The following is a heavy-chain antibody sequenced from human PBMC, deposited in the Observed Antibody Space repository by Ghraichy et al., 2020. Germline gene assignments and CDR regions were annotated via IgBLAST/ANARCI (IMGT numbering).Heavy chain of an antibody. Sequence: GGSLRLSCAASGFTFNSYAMHWVRQAPGKGLEWVALTSNDGSNEYYADSVKGRFIISRDNSKDTVYLQMSSLRSEDTAVYYCAKDVDASKSCTTTYCCRAFDSWGLG. D-gene: IGHD2-2*01. J-gene: IGHJ4*02. V-gene: IGHV3-30*18. CDR3: AKDVDASKSCTTTYCCRAFDS. CDR1: GFTFNSYA. CDR2: TSNDGSNE.